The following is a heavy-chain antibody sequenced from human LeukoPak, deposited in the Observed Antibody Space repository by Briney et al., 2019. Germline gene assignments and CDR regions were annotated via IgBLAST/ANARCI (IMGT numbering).Heavy chain of an antibody. CDR3: ARLRVTHAFDI. CDR2: IYYSGST. D-gene: IGHD3-10*01. J-gene: IGHJ3*02. Sequence: SDTLSLTCTVSGGSMSSYYWSWIRQPPGKGLEWIGYIYYSGSTNYNPSLKSRVTISVDTSKNQFSLKLSSVTAADTAVYYCARLRVTHAFDIWGQGTMVTVSS. V-gene: IGHV4-59*08. CDR1: GGSMSSYY.